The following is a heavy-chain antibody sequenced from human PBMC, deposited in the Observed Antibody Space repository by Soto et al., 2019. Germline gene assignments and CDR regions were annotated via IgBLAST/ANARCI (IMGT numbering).Heavy chain of an antibody. V-gene: IGHV1-69*02. CDR2: IIPVLGVT. CDR3: ARRRYCGADCYSKYYYGMDV. CDR1: GSTFSSYT. Sequence: QVQLVQSGAEMKRPGSSVKVSCQASGSTFSSYTVSWVRQAPGQGLEWMGRIIPVLGVTNYAQKFKGRVTITADKSKATXYXKLSSLRSGDTAVYYCARRRYCGADCYSKYYYGMDVWGQGTTVTVSS. J-gene: IGHJ6*02. D-gene: IGHD2-21*02.